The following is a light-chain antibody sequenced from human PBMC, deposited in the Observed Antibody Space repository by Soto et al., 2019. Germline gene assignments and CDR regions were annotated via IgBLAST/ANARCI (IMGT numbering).Light chain of an antibody. J-gene: IGKJ1*01. CDR3: QQYAYSPGT. V-gene: IGKV3-20*01. CDR2: GAS. Sequence: EIVLTQSPGTLSLSPGXRATLSCRASESVDSNYLAWYQQKSGQAPRLLISGASSRATGIPDRFSGSGSGTDFTLTISRLEPEDFAVYYCQQYAYSPGTFGQGTKVDI. CDR1: ESVDSNY.